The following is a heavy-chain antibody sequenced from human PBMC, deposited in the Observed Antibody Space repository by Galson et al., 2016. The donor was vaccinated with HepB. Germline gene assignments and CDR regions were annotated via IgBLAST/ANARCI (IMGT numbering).Heavy chain of an antibody. CDR2: ISSGSTYR. D-gene: IGHD6-13*01. Sequence: SLRLSCAASGFTFSDYSMNWVRQAPGKGLEWVSSISSGSTYRYYADSVKGRFTISRDNVKNSLYLQMNSLRAEDTAVYYCARDPIIGSTWYHFDSWGQGTLVTVSS. J-gene: IGHJ4*02. CDR3: ARDPIIGSTWYHFDS. CDR1: GFTFSDYS. V-gene: IGHV3-21*01.